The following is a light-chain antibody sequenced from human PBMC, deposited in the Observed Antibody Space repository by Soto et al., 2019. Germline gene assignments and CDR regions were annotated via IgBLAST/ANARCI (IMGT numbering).Light chain of an antibody. CDR2: DVS. Sequence: QSALTQPRSVSGSPGQSVTISCTGTSSDVGGYNYVSWYQQHPDKAPKVMIYDVSNRPSGVSNRFSGSKSGNTASLTISGLQAEDEADYYCSSYTSSNTYVFGTGTKLTVL. CDR1: SSDVGGYNY. CDR3: SSYTSSNTYV. V-gene: IGLV2-14*03. J-gene: IGLJ1*01.